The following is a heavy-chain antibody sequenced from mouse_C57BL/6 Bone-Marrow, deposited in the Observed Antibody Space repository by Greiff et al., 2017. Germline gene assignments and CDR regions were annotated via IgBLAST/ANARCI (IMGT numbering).Heavy chain of an antibody. V-gene: IGHV5-16*01. CDR2: INYDGSST. J-gene: IGHJ4*01. CDR3: ARDRGLLRPYYYAMDY. CDR1: GFTFSDYY. D-gene: IGHD2-3*01. Sequence: EVHLVESEGGLVQPGSSMKLSCTASGFTFSDYYMAWVRQVPEKGLEWVANINYDGSSTYYLDSLKSRFIISRDNAKNILYLQMSSLKSEDTATYYCARDRGLLRPYYYAMDYWGQGTSVTVSS.